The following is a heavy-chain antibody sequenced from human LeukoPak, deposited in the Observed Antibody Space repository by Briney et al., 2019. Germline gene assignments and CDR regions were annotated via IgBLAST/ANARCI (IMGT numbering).Heavy chain of an antibody. V-gene: IGHV1-69*04. J-gene: IGHJ4*02. CDR3: ARDPAPNWNDVTFDY. D-gene: IGHD1-20*01. Sequence: SVKVSCKASGGTFSSYAISWVRQAPGQGLEWMGRIIPILGIANYAQKFQGRVTITADKSTSTAYMELSSLRSEDTAVYYCARDPAPNWNDVTFDYWGQGTLVTVSS. CDR1: GGTFSSYA. CDR2: IIPILGIA.